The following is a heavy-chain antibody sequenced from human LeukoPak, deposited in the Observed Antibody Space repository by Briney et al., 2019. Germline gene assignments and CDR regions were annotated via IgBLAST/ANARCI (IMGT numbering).Heavy chain of an antibody. J-gene: IGHJ4*02. CDR3: AKPPEVGATVGYFDY. V-gene: IGHV3-30*18. Sequence: GGSLRLSCAASGFTFSSYGMHWVRQAPGKGLEWVALISYDGRNKYYADSVKGRFTISRDNSKNTLYLQMNSLRAEDTAVYYCAKPPEVGATVGYFDYWGQGTPVTVSS. CDR1: GFTFSSYG. CDR2: ISYDGRNK. D-gene: IGHD1-26*01.